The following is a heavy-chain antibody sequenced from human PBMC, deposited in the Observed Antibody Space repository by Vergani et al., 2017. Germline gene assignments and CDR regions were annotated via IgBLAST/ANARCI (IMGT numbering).Heavy chain of an antibody. CDR3: ARDPDIVVVPAAPYYYYYYGMDV. CDR2: IYSTGST. V-gene: IGHV4-4*08. J-gene: IGHJ6*02. Sequence: QVQLEESGPGLVKPSETLSLTCTVSGGSFNTDYWSWIRQSPGKGLEWIGYIYSTGSTNYNPSLNSRVTMSVDTSKNQFSLKLSSVTAADTAVYYCARDPDIVVVPAAPYYYYYYGMDVWGQGTTVTVSS. CDR1: GGSFNTDY. D-gene: IGHD2-2*01.